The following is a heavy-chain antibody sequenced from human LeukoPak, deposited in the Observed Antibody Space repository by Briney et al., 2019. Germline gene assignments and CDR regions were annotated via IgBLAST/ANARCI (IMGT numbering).Heavy chain of an antibody. CDR2: IYHSGST. Sequence: PSETPSLTCAVSGYSIGSGYYWGWIRQPPGKGLEWVGSIYHSGSTYHNPSLKSRVTMPLDTSKNQFSLKLSSVTAADTAVYYCARHRLYDSTGYYYDFDYWGQGTLVTVSS. V-gene: IGHV4-38-2*01. J-gene: IGHJ4*02. D-gene: IGHD3-22*01. CDR3: ARHRLYDSTGYYYDFDY. CDR1: GYSIGSGYY.